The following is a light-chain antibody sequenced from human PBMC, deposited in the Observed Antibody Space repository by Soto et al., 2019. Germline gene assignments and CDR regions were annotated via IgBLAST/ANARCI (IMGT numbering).Light chain of an antibody. V-gene: IGKV3-20*01. CDR3: QQYGGSPLT. CDR1: QSVSSSY. Sequence: EIVLSQSPGTLSLSPGERATLSCRASQSVSSSYLAWYQQKPGQAPRLLIYGASNRATGIPARFSGSGSGTDFTLTISSLEPEDFAVFYCQQYGGSPLTFGGGTKVDIK. CDR2: GAS. J-gene: IGKJ4*01.